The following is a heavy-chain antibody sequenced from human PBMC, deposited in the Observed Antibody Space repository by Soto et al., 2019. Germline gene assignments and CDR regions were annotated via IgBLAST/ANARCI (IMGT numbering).Heavy chain of an antibody. V-gene: IGHV3-48*01. CDR2: ISSSGHTI. Sequence: GGSKRLSCGASGFNFSSYSMNWVRQAPGKGLEWISYISSSGHTIYYRDSVKGRFTISRDNGKNSLYLQLNSLRVEDTAVYYCARDFTYYYASPESFDFWGQGTLVTVSS. CDR3: ARDFTYYYASPESFDF. J-gene: IGHJ4*02. CDR1: GFNFSSYS. D-gene: IGHD3-10*01.